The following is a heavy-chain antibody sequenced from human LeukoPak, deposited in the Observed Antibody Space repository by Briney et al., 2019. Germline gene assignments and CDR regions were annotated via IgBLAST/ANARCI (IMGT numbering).Heavy chain of an antibody. D-gene: IGHD3-22*01. CDR2: IYYSGST. CDR3: ARHREDYDNSGHYSPFGH. V-gene: IGHV4-39*01. J-gene: IGHJ4*02. Sequence: SETLSLTCTVSGGSISSSSYYWGWIRQPPGKGLEWIGSIYYSGSTNYNPSLKSRVTISVDTSKNQFSLKLSSVTAADTAMYYCARHREDYDNSGHYSPFGHWGQGILVTVSS. CDR1: GGSISSSSYY.